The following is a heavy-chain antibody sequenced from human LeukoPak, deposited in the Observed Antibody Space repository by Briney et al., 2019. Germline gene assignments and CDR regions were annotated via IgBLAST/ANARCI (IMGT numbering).Heavy chain of an antibody. CDR2: TYYSSKWYT. J-gene: IGHJ4*02. D-gene: IGHD6-19*01. CDR3: AIYPTGWYLYY. V-gene: IGHV6-1*01. CDR1: GDSVSSSTAA. Sequence: QTLSLTCAISGDSVSSSTAAWNWVRQSPSKGLEWLGRTYYSSKWYTDYAVSVRSRITIDPDTSNQQFSLQLNSVTPEDTADYCGAIYPTGWYLYYWGQGPRATVSA.